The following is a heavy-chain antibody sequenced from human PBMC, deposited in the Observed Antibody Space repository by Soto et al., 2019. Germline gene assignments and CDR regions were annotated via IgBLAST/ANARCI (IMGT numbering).Heavy chain of an antibody. V-gene: IGHV1-2*07. CDR3: AREAGTIGNYYYGMDV. J-gene: IGHJ6*04. CDR2: INPNSGGT. CDR1: GYSFTGYY. D-gene: IGHD1-7*01. Sequence: QVQLVQSGAEVKKPGASVRVSCKASGYSFTGYYVHWVRLAPGQGLEWLGWINPNSGGTNHAHKFQGRVTMTRDTSLRTAYMELNRLTSNDTAVYYCAREAGTIGNYYYGMDVWGKGTTIAVSA.